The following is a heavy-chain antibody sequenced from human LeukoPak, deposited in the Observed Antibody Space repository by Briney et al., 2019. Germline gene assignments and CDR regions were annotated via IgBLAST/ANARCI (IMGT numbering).Heavy chain of an antibody. CDR3: ASRDDYGDPFDP. CDR1: GASISSRSYN. CDR2: FYYSGST. Sequence: SETLSLTCNVSGASISSRSYNWGWIRQPPGKGLEWIGSFYYSGSTYYNPSLKSRATISVDTSKNQFSPKLTSVTAADTAVYYCASRDDYGDPFDPWGQGTLVTVSS. V-gene: IGHV4-39*01. D-gene: IGHD4-17*01. J-gene: IGHJ5*02.